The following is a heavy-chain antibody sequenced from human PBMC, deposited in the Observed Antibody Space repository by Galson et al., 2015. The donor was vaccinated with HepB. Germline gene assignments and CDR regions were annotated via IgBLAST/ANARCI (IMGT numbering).Heavy chain of an antibody. CDR1: GYTFTSYY. V-gene: IGHV1-46*01. D-gene: IGHD2-21*02. CDR3: ARAEGYNWKVVTTLTGGRSLALRMNYFDS. Sequence: SVKVSCKASGYTFTSYYMHWVRQAPGQGLEWLGMIYPSGGATIYAQEFQGRLTMTSDTSTSTVYMEVSSLKSEDTAIYYCARAEGYNWKVVTTLTGGRSLALRMNYFDSWGQGTLVTVSS. CDR2: IYPSGGAT. J-gene: IGHJ4*02.